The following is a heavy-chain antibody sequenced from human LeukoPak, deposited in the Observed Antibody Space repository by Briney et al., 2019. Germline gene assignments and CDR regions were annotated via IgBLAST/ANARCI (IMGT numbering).Heavy chain of an antibody. Sequence: GGSLRLSCTASGFTFSSLAMTWVRQAPGKGLEWVSTIRSNGDTTYNADSVKGRFTISRDNSRNTLYLELNSLRVEDTATFYCAKGQELDDGVFDSWGQGTMVTVSS. V-gene: IGHV3-23*01. J-gene: IGHJ4*02. CDR3: AKGQELDDGVFDS. CDR1: GFTFSSLA. CDR2: IRSNGDTT. D-gene: IGHD1-1*01.